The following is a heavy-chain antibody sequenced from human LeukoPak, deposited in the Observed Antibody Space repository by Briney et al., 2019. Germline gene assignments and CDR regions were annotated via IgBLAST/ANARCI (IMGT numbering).Heavy chain of an antibody. J-gene: IGHJ5*02. CDR2: IYYSGST. CDR3: ARDRDSSSWPLFDP. V-gene: IGHV4-59*12. CDR1: GGSISSYY. Sequence: SETLSLTCTVSGGSISSYYWSWIRQPPGKGLEWIGYIYYSGSTNYNPSLKSRVTISVDRSKNQFSLKLSSVTAADTAVYYCARDRDSSSWPLFDPWGQGTLVTVSS. D-gene: IGHD6-13*01.